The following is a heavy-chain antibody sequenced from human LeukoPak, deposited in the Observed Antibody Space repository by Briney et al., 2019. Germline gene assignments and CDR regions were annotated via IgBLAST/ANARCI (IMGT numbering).Heavy chain of an antibody. V-gene: IGHV4-39*01. CDR3: AVGRDGYKHIFDY. D-gene: IGHD5-24*01. CDR2: IYYSGST. Sequence: SETLSLTCTVSGCSISSSSYYWGWIRQPPGKGLEWIGSIYYSGSTYYNPSLKSRVTISVYTSKNQFSLKLSSVTAADTAVYYCAVGRDGYKHIFDYWGQGTLVTVSS. J-gene: IGHJ4*02. CDR1: GCSISSSSYY.